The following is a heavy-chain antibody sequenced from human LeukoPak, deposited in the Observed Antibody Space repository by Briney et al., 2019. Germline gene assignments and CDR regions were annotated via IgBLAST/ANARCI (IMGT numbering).Heavy chain of an antibody. CDR3: ARCLRPTLTTRMDV. D-gene: IGHD4/OR15-4a*01. J-gene: IGHJ6*02. V-gene: IGHV3-30-3*01. Sequence: GWSLRLSCVSSGFTFSNYVMHWVRQPPCKGLAWVALISYDGSNENYADSVKGRFTISRDNSKNTLYLQMNSLRAEDTAVYYCARCLRPTLTTRMDVWGQGTTVTVPS. CDR2: ISYDGSNE. CDR1: GFTFSNYV.